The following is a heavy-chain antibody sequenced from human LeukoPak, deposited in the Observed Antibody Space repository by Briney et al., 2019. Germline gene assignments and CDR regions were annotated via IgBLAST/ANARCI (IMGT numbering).Heavy chain of an antibody. D-gene: IGHD2/OR15-2a*01. CDR2: IKHDESEK. V-gene: IGHV3-7*01. CDR1: GFSFSSYW. Sequence: GGSLRLSCVASGFSFSSYWMSWVRQAPGKGLEWVANIKHDESEKYYVDSVKGRFTISRDNAKNLLYLQMNRLRAEDTAVYYCASTQTLDYWGQGTLVTVSS. J-gene: IGHJ4*02. CDR3: ASTQTLDY.